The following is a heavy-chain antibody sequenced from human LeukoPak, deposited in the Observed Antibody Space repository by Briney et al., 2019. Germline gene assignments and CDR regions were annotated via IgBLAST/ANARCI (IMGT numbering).Heavy chain of an antibody. CDR2: ISSSSSYI. CDR1: GFTFSSYS. CDR3: ARDGSGKTY. Sequence: GGSLRLSWAASGFTFSSYSMNWVRQAPGKGLEWVSSISSSSSYIYYADSVKGRSTISRDNAKNSLYLQMNSLRAEDTAVYYCARDGSGKTYWGQGTLVTVSS. V-gene: IGHV3-21*01. J-gene: IGHJ4*02. D-gene: IGHD3-10*01.